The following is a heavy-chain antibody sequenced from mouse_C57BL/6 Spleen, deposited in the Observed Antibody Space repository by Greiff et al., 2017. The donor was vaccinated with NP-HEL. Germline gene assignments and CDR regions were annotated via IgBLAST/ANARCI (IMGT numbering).Heavy chain of an antibody. Sequence: VKLQESGAELARPGASVKLSCKASGYTFTSYGISWVKQRTGQGLEWIGEIYPRSGNTYYNEKFKGKATLTADKSSSTAYMELRSLTSEDSAVYFCARGITTVVATSDWYFDVWGTGTTVTVSS. J-gene: IGHJ1*03. CDR3: ARGITTVVATSDWYFDV. V-gene: IGHV1-81*01. CDR1: GYTFTSYG. D-gene: IGHD1-1*01. CDR2: IYPRSGNT.